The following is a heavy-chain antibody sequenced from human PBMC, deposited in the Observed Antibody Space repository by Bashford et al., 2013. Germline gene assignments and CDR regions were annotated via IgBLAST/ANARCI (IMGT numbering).Heavy chain of an antibody. V-gene: IGHV1-69*06. CDR2: IIPIFGTA. CDR1: GGTFSSYA. J-gene: IGHJ4*02. D-gene: IGHD5-18*01. Sequence: SVKVSCKASGGTFSSYAISWVRQAPGQGLEWMGGIIPIFGTANYAQKFQGRVTITADKSTSTAYMELSSLRSEDTAVYYCARDRYSYGSPRYFDYWGQGTLVTVSS. CDR3: ARDRYSYGSPRYFDY.